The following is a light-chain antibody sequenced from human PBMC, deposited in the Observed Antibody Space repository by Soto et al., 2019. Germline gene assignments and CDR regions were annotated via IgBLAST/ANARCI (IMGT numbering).Light chain of an antibody. J-gene: IGLJ3*02. V-gene: IGLV2-14*03. CDR1: SIDVGHPYNY. Sequence: QSALTQPASASGSPGQSITISCTGTSIDVGHPYNYVSWYQQYPGKPPKLLILGVSNRPSGISGRFSGSKSGNTASLTISGLQPEDEADYYCMSYIASTSTHWVLGGGTKVTVL. CDR3: MSYIASTSTHWV. CDR2: GVS.